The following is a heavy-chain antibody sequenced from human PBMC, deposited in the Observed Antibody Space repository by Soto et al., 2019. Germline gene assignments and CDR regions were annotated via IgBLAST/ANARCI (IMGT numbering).Heavy chain of an antibody. D-gene: IGHD3-22*01. V-gene: IGHV3-15*07. CDR1: GFVFSNAW. CDR2: IKSKALGGTT. J-gene: IGHJ4*01. Sequence: EVQLVDSGGDLVKPGGSLRLSCAGSGFVFSNAWINWVRQAPGKGLEWVGRIKSKALGGTTDFAAPVRGRFAITRDDSRNMAYMQMNSLNTEDTAVYYCTRDSYSTMIEVRFDYWGHGTPVTVSS. CDR3: TRDSYSTMIEVRFDY.